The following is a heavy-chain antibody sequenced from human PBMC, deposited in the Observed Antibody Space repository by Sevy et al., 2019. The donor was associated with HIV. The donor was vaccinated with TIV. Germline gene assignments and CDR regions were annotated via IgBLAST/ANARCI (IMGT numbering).Heavy chain of an antibody. D-gene: IGHD4-17*01. CDR1: GFTFSTYA. CDR3: ARAGRDYGFLFSY. CDR2: ISGSSSTI. V-gene: IGHV3-48*02. Sequence: GSPRLSCAASGFTFSTYAMNWVRQAPGEGLEWVSYISGSSSTIYYADSVKGRFTISRDNARNSLYLQMNSLRDEDTAVYYCARAGRDYGFLFSYWGQGTLVTVSS. J-gene: IGHJ4*02.